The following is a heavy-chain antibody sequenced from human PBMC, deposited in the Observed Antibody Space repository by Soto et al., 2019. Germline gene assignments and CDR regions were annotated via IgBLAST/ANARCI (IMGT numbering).Heavy chain of an antibody. Sequence: EVQLVESGGGLVQPGGSLRLSCTASRFTFSVYWMSWVRQAPGKGLEWVANIRHDGSEKFYVDSVKGRFTVSRDNAKNALYLQTESLRAEDTAVYYFARDTLSAFHFWGQGTMVTVSS. CDR2: IRHDGSEK. CDR3: ARDTLSAFHF. J-gene: IGHJ3*01. D-gene: IGHD3-16*01. CDR1: RFTFSVYW. V-gene: IGHV3-7*01.